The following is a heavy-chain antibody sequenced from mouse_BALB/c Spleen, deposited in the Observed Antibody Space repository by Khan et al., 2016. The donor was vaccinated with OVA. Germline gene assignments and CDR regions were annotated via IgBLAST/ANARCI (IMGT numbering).Heavy chain of an antibody. Sequence: DVQLVESGGGLVKPGGSLKLSCAASGFTFSTYAMSWVRQTPEKRLEWVATINSDGDYTYYLDSVKGRFTISRDNAKNTLYLQMTSLRSEDTAMYYCARSPYGNFAYWGQGTLVTVSA. CDR1: GFTFSTYA. J-gene: IGHJ3*01. CDR2: INSDGDYT. CDR3: ARSPYGNFAY. V-gene: IGHV5-9-3*01. D-gene: IGHD2-1*01.